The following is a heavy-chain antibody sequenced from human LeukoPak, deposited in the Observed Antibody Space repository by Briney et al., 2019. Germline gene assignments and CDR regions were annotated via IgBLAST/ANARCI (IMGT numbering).Heavy chain of an antibody. Sequence: GGSLRLSCAASGFTFSTYWMSWVRQAPGKGLEWVANIQQDGNEKYYVDSVEGRFTISRDNAKNSLYLQMNSLRVGDTAVYYCARGRRDGYNFFYYYMDVWGKGTTVTISS. CDR2: IQQDGNEK. CDR1: GFTFSTYW. V-gene: IGHV3-7*03. J-gene: IGHJ6*03. CDR3: ARGRRDGYNFFYYYMDV. D-gene: IGHD5-24*01.